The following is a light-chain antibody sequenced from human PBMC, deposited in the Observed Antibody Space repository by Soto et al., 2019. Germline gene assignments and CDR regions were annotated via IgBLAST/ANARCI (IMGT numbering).Light chain of an antibody. J-gene: IGKJ2*01. CDR3: QRYDISPFP. CDR1: QSVSSTY. Sequence: EIVLTQSPGTLSLSPGERATLSCRASQSVSSTYLAWYQQKPGQAPRLLIYGASSRATGIPDRFSGSGSGTDFTLTISILEPEDVAVYYCQRYDISPFPFGQGTKLEIK. CDR2: GAS. V-gene: IGKV3-20*01.